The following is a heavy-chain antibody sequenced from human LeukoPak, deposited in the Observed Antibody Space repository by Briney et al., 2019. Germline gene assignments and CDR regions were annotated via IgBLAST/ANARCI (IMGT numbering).Heavy chain of an antibody. D-gene: IGHD5-18*01. CDR1: GYSFTSYW. CDR3: ARHKGYSYGSVYYYYMDV. Sequence: GESLKISCKGSGYSFTSYWIGWVRQMPGKGLEWMGIIYPGDSDTRYSPSFQGQVTISADKSISTAYLQWSSLKASDTAMYYCARHKGYSYGSVYYYYMDVWGKGTTVTVSS. CDR2: IYPGDSDT. V-gene: IGHV5-51*01. J-gene: IGHJ6*03.